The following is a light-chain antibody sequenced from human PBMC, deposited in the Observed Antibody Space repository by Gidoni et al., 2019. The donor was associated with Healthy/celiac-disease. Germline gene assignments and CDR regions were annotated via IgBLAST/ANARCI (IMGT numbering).Light chain of an antibody. J-gene: IGLJ2*01. CDR2: SNN. CDR3: AAWDDSLIGVV. Sequence: QSVLTQPPSASGTPGQRVTISCSGSSSNIGSNTVNWYQQLPGTAPKLLIYSNNQRPSGVPDRFSGSKSGTSASLAISGPQSEDEADYYCAAWDDSLIGVVFGGGTKLTVL. V-gene: IGLV1-44*01. CDR1: SSNIGSNT.